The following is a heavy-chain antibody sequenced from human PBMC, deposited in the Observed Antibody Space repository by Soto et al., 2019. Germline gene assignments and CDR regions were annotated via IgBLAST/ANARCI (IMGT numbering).Heavy chain of an antibody. CDR3: TTKPDCGDGSCYFGFDY. CDR1: GFTFSNAW. V-gene: IGHV3-15*07. J-gene: IGHJ4*02. Sequence: GGSLRLSCAASGFTFSNAWMNWVRQAPGKGLEWVGRIKSKTDGGTTDYAAPVKGRFTILRDDSKNTLYLQMNSLKTEDTAVYYCTTKPDCGDGSCYFGFDYWGQGTLVTVSS. CDR2: IKSKTDGGTT. D-gene: IGHD2-15*01.